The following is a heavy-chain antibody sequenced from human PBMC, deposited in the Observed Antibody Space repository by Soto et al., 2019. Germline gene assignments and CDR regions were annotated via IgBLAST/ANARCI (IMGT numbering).Heavy chain of an antibody. V-gene: IGHV3-33*08. Sequence: GGSLRLCCTTSGFTFTSYSMHWVRQAPGKGLEWVATFWYDASAQRYADSVKGRFTISRDPSRGTVYLFMDSLRTDDTAVYYCLFAFRNQDFVGHRGQGTLVTAS. J-gene: IGHJ4*02. CDR2: FWYDASAQ. CDR1: GFTFTSYS. CDR3: LFAFRNQDFVGH. D-gene: IGHD3-10*02.